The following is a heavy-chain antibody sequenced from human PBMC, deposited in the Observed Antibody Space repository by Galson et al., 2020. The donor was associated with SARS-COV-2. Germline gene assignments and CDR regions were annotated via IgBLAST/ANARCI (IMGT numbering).Heavy chain of an antibody. CDR2: ISYDGSNK. J-gene: IGHJ1*01. Sequence: TGGSLRLSCAASGFTFSSYAMHWVRQAPGKGLEWVAVISYDGSNKYYADSVKGRFTISRDNSKNTLYLQMNSLRAEDTAVYYCARALSRDYYDSSGYYWTPVDFQHWGQGTLVTVSS. CDR1: GFTFSSYA. D-gene: IGHD3-22*01. V-gene: IGHV3-30-3*01. CDR3: ARALSRDYYDSSGYYWTPVDFQH.